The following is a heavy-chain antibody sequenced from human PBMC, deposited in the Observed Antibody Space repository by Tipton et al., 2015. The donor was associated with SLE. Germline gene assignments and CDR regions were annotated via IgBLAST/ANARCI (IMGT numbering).Heavy chain of an antibody. CDR1: GDSISSTTSS. CDR3: ARQRSRFCSGGSCYGPSYFDY. J-gene: IGHJ4*02. Sequence: TLSLTCTVSGDSISSTTSSWVWIRQPPGKGLEWIGTFYYSETTSYNSSLKSRVTISGDTSKNQFSLKLSSVTAADTAVHYCARQRSRFCSGGSCYGPSYFDYWGQGTLVTVSS. D-gene: IGHD2-15*01. CDR2: FYYSETT. V-gene: IGHV4-39*01.